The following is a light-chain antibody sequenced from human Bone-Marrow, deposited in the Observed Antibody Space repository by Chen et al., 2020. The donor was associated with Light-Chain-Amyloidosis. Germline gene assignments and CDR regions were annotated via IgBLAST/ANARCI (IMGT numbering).Light chain of an antibody. CDR1: SGSIATNY. J-gene: IGLJ3*02. CDR3: QSYQGSSQGV. V-gene: IGLV6-57*01. CDR2: EDD. Sequence: NFMLTQPHSVSESPVKTVIISCTRGSGSIATNYVQWYQQRPGSSPTTVIYEDDQRPSGVPDRFSGSIDRSSNSASLTISGLKTEDEADYYCQSYQGSSQGVFGGGTKLTVL.